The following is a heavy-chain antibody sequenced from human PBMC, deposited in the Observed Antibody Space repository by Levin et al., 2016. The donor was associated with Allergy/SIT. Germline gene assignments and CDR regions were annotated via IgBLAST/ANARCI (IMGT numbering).Heavy chain of an antibody. J-gene: IGHJ4*01. CDR3: AVVKSGTLAAPYYFPY. CDR1: GGSVNGYY. Sequence: SETLSLTCTVSGGSVNGYYGSWLRQTPGKGLEWIGYFYRSVGNKKNPSLEGRATVSADTSKNQLSLKLTSVTTADTAVYYCAVVKSGTLAAPYYFPYWGNGILVTVYS. CDR2: FYRSVGN. D-gene: IGHD6-25*01. V-gene: IGHV4-59*02.